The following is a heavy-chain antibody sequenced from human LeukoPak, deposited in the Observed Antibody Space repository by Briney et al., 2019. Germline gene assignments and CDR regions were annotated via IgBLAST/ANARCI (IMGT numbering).Heavy chain of an antibody. V-gene: IGHV3-53*01. CDR1: GFTVSSNY. CDR2: IYSGGST. J-gene: IGHJ4*02. CDR3: ARDSCSSTGCQGNFDY. Sequence: PGGSLRLSCAASGFTVSSNYMSWVRQAPGKGLEWVSVIYSGGSTYYADSVKGRFTISRDNSKNTLYLQMNSLRAEDTAVYYCARDSCSSTGCQGNFDYWGQGTLVTVSS. D-gene: IGHD2-2*01.